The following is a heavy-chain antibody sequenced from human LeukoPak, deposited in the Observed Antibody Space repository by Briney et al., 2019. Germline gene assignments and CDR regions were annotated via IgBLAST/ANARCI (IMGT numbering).Heavy chain of an antibody. J-gene: IGHJ6*03. CDR2: INPNSGGT. D-gene: IGHD3-9*01. CDR3: AREDRGVLRYFDWLPNNYYYYYMDV. CDR1: GGTFSSYA. Sequence: GASVKVSCKASGGTFSSYAISWVRQAPGQGLEWMGWINPNSGGTNYAQKFQGRVTMTRDTSISTAYMELSRLRSDDTAVYYCAREDRGVLRYFDWLPNNYYYYYMDVWGKGTTVTISS. V-gene: IGHV1-2*02.